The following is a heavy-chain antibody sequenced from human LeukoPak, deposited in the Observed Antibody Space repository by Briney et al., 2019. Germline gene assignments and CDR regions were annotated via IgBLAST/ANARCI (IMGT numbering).Heavy chain of an antibody. CDR2: ISGSGGST. Sequence: GGSLRLSCAASGFTFSSYAMSWVRQAPGKGLEWVSAISGSGGSTYYADSVKGRFTISRDNSKNTLYLQMNSLRAEDTAVYYCAKDRARGSMAETEYFQHWGQGTLVTVSS. V-gene: IGHV3-23*01. CDR3: AKDRARGSMAETEYFQH. CDR1: GFTFSSYA. J-gene: IGHJ1*01. D-gene: IGHD5-24*01.